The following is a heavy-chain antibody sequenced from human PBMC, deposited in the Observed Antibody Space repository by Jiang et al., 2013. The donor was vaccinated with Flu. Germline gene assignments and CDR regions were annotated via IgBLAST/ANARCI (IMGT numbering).Heavy chain of an antibody. J-gene: IGHJ6*02. Sequence: QSGSELKKPGASVKVSCKASGYSFTTYAMNWVRQAPGHGLEWMGWVNTNTGRPTYARGFTGRFVFSLDTSVTTSYLQISSLEPEDTAIYYCTRSLCSGGVCFGGADYYTMDVWGQGTTTTVSS. CDR1: GYSFTTYA. V-gene: IGHV7-4-1*02. D-gene: IGHD2-8*02. CDR2: VNTNTGRP. CDR3: TRSLCSGGVCFGGADYYTMDV.